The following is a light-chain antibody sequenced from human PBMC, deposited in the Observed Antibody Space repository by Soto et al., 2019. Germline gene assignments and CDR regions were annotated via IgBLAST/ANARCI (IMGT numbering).Light chain of an antibody. CDR2: RNN. J-gene: IGLJ2*01. CDR1: SSNIGRNY. V-gene: IGLV1-47*01. Sequence: QSVLTQPPSASGTPGQRVTISCSGSSSNIGRNYVYWYQQLPGTAPKLLIYRNNQRPSGVPDRFSGSKSGTSASLVISGLQSEDEADYYCAAWNDSLTGVVFGGGTKLTVL. CDR3: AAWNDSLTGVV.